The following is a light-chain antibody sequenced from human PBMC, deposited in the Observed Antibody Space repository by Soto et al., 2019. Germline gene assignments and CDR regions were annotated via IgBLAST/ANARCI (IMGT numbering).Light chain of an antibody. Sequence: QSALTQPASMSGSPGQSITISCTGTSSDIGGYNFVSWYQQHPGKAPKLVIYEVTNRPSGISNRFSGSKSGNTASLTISGLQAEDEADYHCSSYTNSDTWVFGGGTKLTVL. CDR3: SSYTNSDTWV. V-gene: IGLV2-14*01. J-gene: IGLJ3*02. CDR1: SSDIGGYNF. CDR2: EVT.